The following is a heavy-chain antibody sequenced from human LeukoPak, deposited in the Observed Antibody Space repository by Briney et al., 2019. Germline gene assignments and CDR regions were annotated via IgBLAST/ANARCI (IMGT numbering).Heavy chain of an antibody. CDR1: GFTFINAW. CDR3: ARGFDAYYGFDI. J-gene: IGHJ3*02. CDR2: IKSKIDGGTT. V-gene: IGHV3-15*01. Sequence: PGGSLRLSCAASGFTFINAWMSWVRQAPGKGLEWVGRIKSKIDGGTTDYAAPVRGRFTISRDDSKNTLYLQMNSLKTEDTAVYYCARGFDAYYGFDIWGQGTMVTVSS. D-gene: IGHD2/OR15-2a*01.